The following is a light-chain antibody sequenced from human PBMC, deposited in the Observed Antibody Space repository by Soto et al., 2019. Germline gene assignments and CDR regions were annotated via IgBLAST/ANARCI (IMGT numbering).Light chain of an antibody. CDR2: GAF. J-gene: IGKJ4*01. CDR1: QYISSNY. V-gene: IGKV3-20*01. Sequence: EVVLTQSPGTLSLSPGERATLSCRASQYISSNYLAWYQQKPGRAPRLLIFGAFNRAPGVPDRFSGSASGTDFALTISGLEPEDFAVYYCQQYDTSPLTFGGGNKV. CDR3: QQYDTSPLT.